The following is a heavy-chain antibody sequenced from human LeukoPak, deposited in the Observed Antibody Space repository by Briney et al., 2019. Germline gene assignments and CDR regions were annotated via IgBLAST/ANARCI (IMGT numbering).Heavy chain of an antibody. CDR2: IYYSGST. J-gene: IGHJ4*02. CDR3: ARGLTAMVLPFDY. D-gene: IGHD5-18*01. CDR1: GGSISSYY. V-gene: IGHV4-59*01. Sequence: SETLSLTCTVSGGSISSYYWSWIRRPPGKGLEWIGYIYYSGSTNYNPSLKSRVTISVDTTKNQFSLKLSSVTAADTAVYYCARGLTAMVLPFDYWGQGTLVTVSS.